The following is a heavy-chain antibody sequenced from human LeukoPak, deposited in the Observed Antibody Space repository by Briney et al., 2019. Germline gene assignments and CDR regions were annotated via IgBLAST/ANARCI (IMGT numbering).Heavy chain of an antibody. Sequence: PGGSLRLSCAASGFTVSSTYMTWVRQAPGKGLEWVSLIYSGGTTYHADSVKGRFTISRDNSKNTLYIQMNSLRVEDTAVYYCARAPPGYCSGGSCYPFDYWGQGTLVTVSS. CDR1: GFTVSSTY. V-gene: IGHV3-66*02. CDR3: ARAPPGYCSGGSCYPFDY. D-gene: IGHD2-15*01. J-gene: IGHJ4*02. CDR2: IYSGGTT.